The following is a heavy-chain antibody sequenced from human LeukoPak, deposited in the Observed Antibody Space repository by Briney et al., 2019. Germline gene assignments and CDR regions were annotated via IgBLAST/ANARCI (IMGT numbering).Heavy chain of an antibody. D-gene: IGHD3-9*01. V-gene: IGHV4-59*01. CDR1: GGSISSYY. J-gene: IGHJ3*02. CDR3: ARDRSPYYDILTGTGDAFDI. CDR2: IYYSGST. Sequence: SETLSLTCTVSGGSISSYYWSWIRQPPGKGLEWIGYIYYSGSTNYNPSLKSRVTISVDTSKNQFSLKLSSVTAADTAVYYCARDRSPYYDILTGTGDAFDIWGQGTMVTVSS.